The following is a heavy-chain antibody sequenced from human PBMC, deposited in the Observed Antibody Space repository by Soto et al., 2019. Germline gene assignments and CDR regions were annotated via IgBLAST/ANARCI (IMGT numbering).Heavy chain of an antibody. CDR1: GFTFSSYA. CDR3: AKVPFPSVTYYYYYMDV. Sequence: GGSLRLSCAASGFTFSSYAMSWVRQAPGKGLEWVSAISGSGGSTYYADSVKGRFTISRDNSKNTLYLQMNSLRAEDTAVYYCAKVPFPSVTYYYYYMDVWGKGTTVTVSS. CDR2: ISGSGGST. V-gene: IGHV3-23*01. J-gene: IGHJ6*03. D-gene: IGHD5-18*01.